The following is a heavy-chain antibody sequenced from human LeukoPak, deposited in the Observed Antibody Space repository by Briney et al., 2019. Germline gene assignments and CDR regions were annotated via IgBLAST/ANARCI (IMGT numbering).Heavy chain of an antibody. CDR1: GFTFSSYS. CDR2: ISSGSSYI. J-gene: IGHJ4*02. Sequence: PGGSLRLSCAASGFTFSSYSMNWVRQAPGKGLEWVSSISSGSSYIYYADSVKGRFTISRDNAKNSLYLQMNSLRAEDTAVYYCARGSIAAAGKVDYWGQGTLVTVSS. D-gene: IGHD6-13*01. V-gene: IGHV3-21*01. CDR3: ARGSIAAAGKVDY.